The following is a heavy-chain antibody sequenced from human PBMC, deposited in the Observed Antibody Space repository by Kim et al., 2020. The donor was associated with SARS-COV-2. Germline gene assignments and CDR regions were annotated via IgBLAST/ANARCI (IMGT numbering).Heavy chain of an antibody. J-gene: IGHJ4*02. CDR3: ARDDY. Sequence: YYMWTTNSNPSLRSRVTITVETSKNQFSLKLSAVTAADTAVYYCARDDYWGQGTLVTVSS. CDR2: YYMWTT. V-gene: IGHV4-59*01.